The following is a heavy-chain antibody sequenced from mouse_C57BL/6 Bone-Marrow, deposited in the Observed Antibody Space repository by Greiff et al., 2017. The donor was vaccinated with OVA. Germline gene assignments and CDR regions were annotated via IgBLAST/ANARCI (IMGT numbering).Heavy chain of an antibody. Sequence: QVQLQQPGAELVKPGASVKMSCKASGYTFTSYWITWVKQRPGQGLEWIGDIYPGSGSTNYNEQFKSKATLTVDTSSSTAYMQLSSLTSEYSAVYYCAKGPTTVVANYYAIDYWGQGTSVTVSS. D-gene: IGHD1-1*01. CDR1: GYTFTSYW. V-gene: IGHV1-55*01. J-gene: IGHJ4*01. CDR3: AKGPTTVVANYYAIDY. CDR2: IYPGSGST.